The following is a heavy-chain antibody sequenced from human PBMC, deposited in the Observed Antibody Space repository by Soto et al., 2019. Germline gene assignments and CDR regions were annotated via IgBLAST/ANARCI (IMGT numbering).Heavy chain of an antibody. CDR3: VKDLSMEWELSDGPDY. D-gene: IGHD1-26*01. Sequence: GGSLRLSCSASGFTFSSYAMHWVRQAPGKGLEYVSAISSNGGSTYYADSVKGRFTISRDNSKNTLYLQMSSLRAEDTAVYYCVKDLSMEWELSDGPDYWGQGTLVTVSS. CDR1: GFTFSSYA. J-gene: IGHJ4*02. CDR2: ISSNGGST. V-gene: IGHV3-64D*08.